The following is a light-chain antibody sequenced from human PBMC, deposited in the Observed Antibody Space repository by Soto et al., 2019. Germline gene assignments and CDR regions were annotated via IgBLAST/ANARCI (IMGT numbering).Light chain of an antibody. J-gene: IGKJ4*01. Sequence: EIVLTQSPATLSLSPGERATLSCRASQSVSSYLAWYQQKPGQAPRLLIYDASNRATGIPARFSGSGSGTDFTLTISSLEPEDFAVYYCQQRSNWPRGLTFGGGTKVAIK. CDR1: QSVSSY. V-gene: IGKV3-11*01. CDR3: QQRSNWPRGLT. CDR2: DAS.